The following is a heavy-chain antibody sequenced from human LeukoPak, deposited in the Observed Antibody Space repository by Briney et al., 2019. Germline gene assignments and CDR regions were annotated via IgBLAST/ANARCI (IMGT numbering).Heavy chain of an antibody. J-gene: IGHJ3*02. CDR1: GGSMSSYY. CDR2: IYYSGST. V-gene: IGHV4-59*01. D-gene: IGHD6-19*01. CDR3: ARLVVAGTTRDAFDI. Sequence: SETLSLTCTVSGGSMSSYYWSWIRQPPGKGLEWIGYIYYSGSTNYNPSLKSRVTISVDTSKNQFSLKLSSVTAADTAVYYCARLVVAGTTRDAFDIWGQGTMVTVSS.